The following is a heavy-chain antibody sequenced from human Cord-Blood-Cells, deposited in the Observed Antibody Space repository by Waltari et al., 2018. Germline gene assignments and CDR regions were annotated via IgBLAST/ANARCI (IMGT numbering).Heavy chain of an antibody. CDR3: ARHWAN. J-gene: IGHJ4*02. CDR2: INHSGST. Sequence: QVQLQQWGAGLLKPSETLSLTCAVYGGSFSGYYWSWIRQPPGKGLEWIGEINHSGSTYYNPSLKGRVTISVDTSKNQFSLKLSSVTAADTAVYYCARHWANWGQGTLVTVSS. V-gene: IGHV4-34*01. CDR1: GGSFSGYY. D-gene: IGHD3-16*01.